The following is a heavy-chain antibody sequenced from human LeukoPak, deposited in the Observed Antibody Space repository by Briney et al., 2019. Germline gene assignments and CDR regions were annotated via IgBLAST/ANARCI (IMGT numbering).Heavy chain of an antibody. Sequence: GGSLRLSCAASGFTVSSNYMSWVHQAPGKGLEWVSVIYSGGSTYYADSVKGRFTISRDNSKNTLYLQMNSLRAEDTAVYYCARGGRGYYDSSGYYYASEYFQHWGQGTLVTVSS. D-gene: IGHD3-22*01. CDR2: IYSGGST. J-gene: IGHJ1*01. CDR3: ARGGRGYYDSSGYYYASEYFQH. V-gene: IGHV3-66*02. CDR1: GFTVSSNY.